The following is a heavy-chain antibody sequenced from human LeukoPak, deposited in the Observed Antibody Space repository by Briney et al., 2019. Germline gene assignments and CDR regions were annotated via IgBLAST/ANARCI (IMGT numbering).Heavy chain of an antibody. Sequence: SQTLSLTCTVSGDSISIVDYYWSWIRQPPGKGLEWIGYIYCSGSTYYSPSLKSRVSMSVDTSKNQFSLELSSVTAADTAVYYCARDTRSWGQGTLVTVSS. CDR3: ARDTRS. CDR2: IYCSGST. V-gene: IGHV4-30-4*01. CDR1: GDSISIVDYY. J-gene: IGHJ5*02.